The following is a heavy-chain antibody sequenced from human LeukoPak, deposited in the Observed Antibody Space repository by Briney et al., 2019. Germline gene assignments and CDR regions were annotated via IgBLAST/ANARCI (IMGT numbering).Heavy chain of an antibody. J-gene: IGHJ2*01. V-gene: IGHV4-59*01. CDR2: IYYSGST. CDR1: GGSISSYY. D-gene: IGHD3-22*01. CDR3: ARDPVSTMIVGGFDL. Sequence: SETLSLICTVSGGSISSYYWSWIRQPPGKGLEWIGYIYYSGSTNYNPSLKSRVTISVDTSKNQFSLKLSSVTAADTAVYYCARDPVSTMIVGGFDLWGRGTLVTVSS.